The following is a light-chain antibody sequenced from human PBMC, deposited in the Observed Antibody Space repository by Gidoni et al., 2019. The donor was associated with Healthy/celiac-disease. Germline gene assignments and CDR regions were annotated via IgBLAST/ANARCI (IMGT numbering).Light chain of an antibody. V-gene: IGLV7-43*01. CDR2: STS. CDR3: LLYYGGEGV. CDR1: TGAVTSGYY. Sequence: QTVVTQEPSLTVSPGGTVTLPCASSTGAVTSGYYPNWFQQKPGQAPRALIYSTSNTHSWTPARFSGSLLGGKAALTLSGVQPEDEAEYYCLLYYGGEGVFGGGTKLTVL. J-gene: IGLJ3*02.